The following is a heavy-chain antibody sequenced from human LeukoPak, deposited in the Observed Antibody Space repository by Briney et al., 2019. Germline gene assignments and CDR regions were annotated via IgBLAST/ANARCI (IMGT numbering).Heavy chain of an antibody. CDR1: RGTFSSYA. D-gene: IGHD2-2*02. CDR2: IIPIFGTA. J-gene: IGHJ5*02. V-gene: IGHV1-69*13. CDR3: ARDRPGRYCSTTSCYNASPFDP. Sequence: ASVKVSCKASRGTFSSYAISWVQQAPGQGLEWMGRIIPIFGTANYAQKFQGRVTITADESTSTAYMELSSLRSEDTAVYYCARDRPGRYCSTTSCYNASPFDPWGQGTLVTVSS.